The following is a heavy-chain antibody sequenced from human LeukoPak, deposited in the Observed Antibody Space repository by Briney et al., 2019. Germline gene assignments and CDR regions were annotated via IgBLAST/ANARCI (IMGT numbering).Heavy chain of an antibody. V-gene: IGHV3-21*04. J-gene: IGHJ5*02. Sequence: PGGSLRLACVDSGFTLSSYTMHWVRQAPGKGLEWVSSITSGSNHINYAESVKGRFTISRDNSKNSLYLQMNSLRTEDTAVYYCARETYGSGHPLNWFDPWGQGTLVTVSS. CDR2: ITSGSNHI. CDR1: GFTLSSYT. CDR3: ARETYGSGHPLNWFDP. D-gene: IGHD6-19*01.